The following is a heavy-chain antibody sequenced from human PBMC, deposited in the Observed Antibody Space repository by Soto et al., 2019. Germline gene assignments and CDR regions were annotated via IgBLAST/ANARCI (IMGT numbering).Heavy chain of an antibody. CDR3: ARELYYYDSSGYQGFDP. J-gene: IGHJ5*02. Sequence: SETLSLTCTVSGGSISSYYWSWIRQPPGKGLEWIGYIYYSGSTNYNHSLKSRVTISVDTSKNQFSLKLSSVTAADTAVYYCARELYYYDSSGYQGFDPWGQGTLVTVSS. CDR2: IYYSGST. CDR1: GGSISSYY. D-gene: IGHD3-22*01. V-gene: IGHV4-59*01.